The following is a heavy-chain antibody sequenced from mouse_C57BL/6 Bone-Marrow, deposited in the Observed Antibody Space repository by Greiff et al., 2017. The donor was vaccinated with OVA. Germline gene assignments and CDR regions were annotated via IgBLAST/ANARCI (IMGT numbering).Heavy chain of an antibody. V-gene: IGHV4-1*01. Sequence: EVKLMESGGGLVQPGGSLKLSCAASGFAFSRYWMSWVRRAPGQGLEWIGEINPDSSTTNYAQSLKDKFIIPRDNAKNTLYLQMSNVRSEDTALYFCARDSCDGCPFAYWGQGTLVTVSA. CDR1: GFAFSRYW. CDR3: ARDSCDGCPFAY. D-gene: IGHD2-3*01. J-gene: IGHJ3*01. CDR2: INPDSSTT.